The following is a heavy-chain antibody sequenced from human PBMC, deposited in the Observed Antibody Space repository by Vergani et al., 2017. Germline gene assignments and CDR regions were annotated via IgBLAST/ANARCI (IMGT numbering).Heavy chain of an antibody. CDR2: INHSGST. V-gene: IGHV4-34*01. CDR3: ASGARRITMVRGVLGAFDI. CDR1: GGSFSGYY. Sequence: QVQLQQWGAGLLKPSETLSLTCAVYGGSFSGYYWSWIRQPPGKGLEWIGEINHSGSTNYNPSLKSRVTISVDTSKNQFSLRLSSWTAADPAVYYCASGARRITMVRGVLGAFDIGGQGTMVTVSS. D-gene: IGHD3-10*01. J-gene: IGHJ3*02.